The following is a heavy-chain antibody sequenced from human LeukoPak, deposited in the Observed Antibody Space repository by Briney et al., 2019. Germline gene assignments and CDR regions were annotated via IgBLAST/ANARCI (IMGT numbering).Heavy chain of an antibody. J-gene: IGHJ4*02. CDR2: ISAYNGNT. Sequence: ASVKVSCKASGYTFTSYGISWVRQAPGQGLEWMGWISAYNGNTNYAQKLQGRVTMTTDTSTSTAYMELRSLRSDDTAVYYCASVLTYYYDSSGYYYDWGQGTLVTVSS. CDR1: GYTFTSYG. D-gene: IGHD3-22*01. CDR3: ASVLTYYYDSSGYYYD. V-gene: IGHV1-18*01.